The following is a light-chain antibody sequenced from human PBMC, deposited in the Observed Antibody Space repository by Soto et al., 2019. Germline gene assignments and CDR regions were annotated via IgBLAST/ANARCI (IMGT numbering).Light chain of an antibody. CDR3: SSYTSSSTLEV. CDR1: SSDVGGYNY. V-gene: IGLV2-14*03. CDR2: DVS. J-gene: IGLJ1*01. Sequence: QSVLTKPASVSGSPGQSITISCTGTSSDVGGYNYVSWYQQHSGKAPKLMIYDVSNRPSGVSNRFSGSKSGNTASLTISGLQAEDEGDYYCSSYTSSSTLEVFGTGTKLTVL.